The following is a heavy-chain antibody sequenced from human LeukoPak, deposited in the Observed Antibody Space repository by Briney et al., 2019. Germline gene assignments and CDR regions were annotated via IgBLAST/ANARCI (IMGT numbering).Heavy chain of an antibody. CDR2: IYYSGST. CDR3: ARGIKAWGTRGSYFGY. J-gene: IGHJ4*02. V-gene: IGHV4-59*01. Sequence: PSETLSLTCTVSGGSISSYYWSWIRQPPGKGLEWIGYIYYSGSTNYNPSLKGRVTISVDTSKNQFSLKLSSVTAADTAVYYCARGIKAWGTRGSYFGYWGQGTLVTVSS. D-gene: IGHD3-16*01. CDR1: GGSISSYY.